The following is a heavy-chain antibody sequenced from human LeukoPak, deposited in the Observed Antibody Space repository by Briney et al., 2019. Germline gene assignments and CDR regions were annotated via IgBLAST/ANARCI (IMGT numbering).Heavy chain of an antibody. CDR1: GFTFSYSY. CDR2: INSSGSTI. Sequence: PGGSLRLSCAASGFTFSYSYSSWIRQAPEKRLEYISYINSSGSTIYYADSVKGRFTLSRDNSKNSLSLEMNSLRAEDTAVYYCAGGKYSFAYWGQGTLVTVSS. V-gene: IGHV3-11*01. CDR3: AGGKYSFAY. J-gene: IGHJ4*02.